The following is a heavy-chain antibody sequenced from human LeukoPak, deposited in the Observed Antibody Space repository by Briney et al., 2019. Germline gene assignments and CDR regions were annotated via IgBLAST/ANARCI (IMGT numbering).Heavy chain of an antibody. V-gene: IGHV1-69*05. CDR3: ARSPVDYFSSSSTYYYYMDV. CDR2: IIPIFGTA. D-gene: IGHD6-6*01. Sequence: SVKVSCKASGGTFSSYAISWVRQAPGQGLEWMGGIIPIFGTANYAQKFQGRVTITTDESTSTAYMELSSLRSEDTAVYYCARSPVDYFSSSSTYYYYMDVWGKGTTVTVSS. CDR1: GGTFSSYA. J-gene: IGHJ6*03.